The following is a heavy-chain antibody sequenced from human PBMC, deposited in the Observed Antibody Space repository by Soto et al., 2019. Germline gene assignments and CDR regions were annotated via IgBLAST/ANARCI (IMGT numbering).Heavy chain of an antibody. J-gene: IGHJ4*02. CDR2: ISGSGGST. CDR3: AKDHSDYYDSSGYYSGFDY. V-gene: IGHV3-23*01. CDR1: GFTFSSYA. Sequence: GGSLRLSCAASGFTFSSYAMSWVRQAPGKGLEWVSAISGSGGSTCYADSVKGRFTISRDNSKNTLYLQMNSLRAEDTAVYYCAKDHSDYYDSSGYYSGFDYWGQGTLVTVYS. D-gene: IGHD3-22*01.